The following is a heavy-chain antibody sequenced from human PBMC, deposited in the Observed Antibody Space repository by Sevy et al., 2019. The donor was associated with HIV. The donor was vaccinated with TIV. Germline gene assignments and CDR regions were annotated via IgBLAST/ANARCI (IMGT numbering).Heavy chain of an antibody. CDR3: AREYSGTYYYFDY. J-gene: IGHJ4*02. Sequence: GGSLRLSCAASGFTFSSYWMHWVRQAPGKGLVWVARINSDGSSTNYGDSVKGRFTISRDNAKNTLYLQMNSLRAEDTAVYYCAREYSGTYYYFDYWGQGTLVTVSS. CDR1: GFTFSSYW. V-gene: IGHV3-74*01. CDR2: INSDGSST. D-gene: IGHD1-26*01.